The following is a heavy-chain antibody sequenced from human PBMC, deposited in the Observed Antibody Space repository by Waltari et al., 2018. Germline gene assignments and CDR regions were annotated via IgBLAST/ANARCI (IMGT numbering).Heavy chain of an antibody. V-gene: IGHV3-21*01. CDR1: GFTFSSYT. J-gene: IGHJ4*02. Sequence: EVQLVESGGDLVKPGGSLSLSCAASGFTFSSYTMNWVRQAPGKGLEWSSSITRRGTYTYYADSVKGRFTISRDNAKNSLYLQMNSLRAEDTAVYSCATMDTYAYYFDDWGQGTLVTVSS. CDR2: ITRRGTYT. CDR3: ATMDTYAYYFDD. D-gene: IGHD3-16*01.